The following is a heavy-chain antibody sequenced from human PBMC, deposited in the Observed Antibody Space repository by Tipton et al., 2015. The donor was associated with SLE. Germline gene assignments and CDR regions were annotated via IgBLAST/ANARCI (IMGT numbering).Heavy chain of an antibody. CDR2: INPNSGGT. CDR1: GYTFTSYG. Sequence: QSGPEVKKPGASVKVSCKASGYTFTSYGISWVRQAPGQGLEWMGRINPNSGGTNYAQKFQGRVTMTRDTSIRTAYMELSRLRSDDTAVYYCARDQDGDQYYFDYWGQGTLVTVSS. D-gene: IGHD4-17*01. J-gene: IGHJ4*02. CDR3: ARDQDGDQYYFDY. V-gene: IGHV1-2*02.